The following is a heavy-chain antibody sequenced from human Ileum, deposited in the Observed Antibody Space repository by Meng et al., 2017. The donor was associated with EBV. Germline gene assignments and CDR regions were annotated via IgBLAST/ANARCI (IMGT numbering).Heavy chain of an antibody. J-gene: IGHJ4*02. CDR1: GVSISVINW. Sequence: HVQLQEAAPGLVKPSGTLSLTSSVSGVSISVINWWGWVRQSPEKGLEWIGEMSDSGITHYNPSLKSRVTISADKSNNQFSLKLTSVTSADTAVYFCAKNGEKYFEYWGQGTLVTVSS. CDR3: AKNGEKYFEY. CDR2: MSDSGIT. V-gene: IGHV4-4*02.